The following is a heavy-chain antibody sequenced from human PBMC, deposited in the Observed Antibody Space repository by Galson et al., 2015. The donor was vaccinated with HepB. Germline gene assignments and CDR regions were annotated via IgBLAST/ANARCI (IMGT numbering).Heavy chain of an antibody. CDR2: ISYDGNIK. J-gene: IGHJ4*02. CDR1: GFTFSDYA. Sequence: CAASGFTFSDYAMHWVRQAPGKGLEWVAIISYDGNIKYFADSVKGRFTISRDDSKNTLYLQMDSLRPEDTAVYYCAREGGCTNGVCYGSDSWGQGTLVTVSS. D-gene: IGHD2-8*01. V-gene: IGHV3-30-3*01. CDR3: AREGGCTNGVCYGSDS.